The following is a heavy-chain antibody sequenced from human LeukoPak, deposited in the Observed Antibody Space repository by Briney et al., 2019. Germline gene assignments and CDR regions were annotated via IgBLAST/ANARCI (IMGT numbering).Heavy chain of an antibody. CDR2: IYYSGST. J-gene: IGHJ4*02. Sequence: SETLSLTCTVSGGSISSGDSYWSWIRQPPGKGLEWIGYIYYSGSTYYNPSLKSRVTISVDTSKNQFSLKLSSVTAADTAVYYCARAVGYSYSFDYWGQGTLVTVSS. CDR3: ARAVGYSYSFDY. V-gene: IGHV4-30-4*01. D-gene: IGHD5-18*01. CDR1: GGSISSGDSY.